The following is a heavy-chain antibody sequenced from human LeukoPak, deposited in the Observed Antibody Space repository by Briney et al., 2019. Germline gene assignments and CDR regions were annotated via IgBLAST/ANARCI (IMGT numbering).Heavy chain of an antibody. D-gene: IGHD1-26*01. CDR2: IYWTDEK. Sequence: ESGPTLVKPTQTLTLTCTFSGFSLRTSGEGVGWIRQPPGKALEWLALIYWTDEKRYSPSLKTRLTVTKDTSKNQVVLRLTNLDPVDTATYFCAHSKGGSYFNWFDPWGPGTQVTVSS. V-gene: IGHV2-5*01. CDR1: GFSLRTSGEG. CDR3: AHSKGGSYFNWFDP. J-gene: IGHJ5*02.